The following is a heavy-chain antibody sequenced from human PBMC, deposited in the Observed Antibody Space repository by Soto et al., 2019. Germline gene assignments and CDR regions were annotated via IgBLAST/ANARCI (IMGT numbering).Heavy chain of an antibody. CDR3: AKIGLGYYTLNWFDP. J-gene: IGHJ5*02. D-gene: IGHD3-3*01. V-gene: IGHV3-23*01. CDR1: GFTFSSYA. Sequence: LRLSCAASGFTFSSYAMSWVRQAPGKGLEWVSAISGSGGSTYYADSVKGRFTISRDNSKNTLYLQMNSLRAEDTAVYYCAKIGLGYYTLNWFDPWGQGTLVTVSS. CDR2: ISGSGGST.